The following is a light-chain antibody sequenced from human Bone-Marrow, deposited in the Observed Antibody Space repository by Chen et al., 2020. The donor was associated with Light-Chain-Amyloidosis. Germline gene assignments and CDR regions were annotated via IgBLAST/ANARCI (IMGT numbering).Light chain of an antibody. V-gene: IGLV3-21*02. CDR1: NIGSKS. CDR3: RVWDSGSDHYV. Sequence: SYVLTQPPSVSVAPGRTATITCGGNNIGSKSVHGYQQKPGQAPVLVGYDDSDRRSGSPERCSCANSGNPATLTKSRVEAGDEADDYCRVWDSGSDHYVFGTWTKVTV. J-gene: IGLJ1*01. CDR2: DDS.